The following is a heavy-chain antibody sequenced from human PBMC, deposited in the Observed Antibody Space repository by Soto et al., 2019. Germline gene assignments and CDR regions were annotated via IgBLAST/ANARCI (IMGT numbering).Heavy chain of an antibody. CDR1: GYPLTAKY. CDR3: AKGGSSWTEWFDP. V-gene: IGHV1-2*02. D-gene: IGHD6-13*01. CDR2: INPSSGGT. J-gene: IGHJ5*02. Sequence: GGSLRLSCKASGYPLTAKYLHWVRQAPGQGLEWMGWINPSSGGTKEAQKFRGRVTMTRDTSISAAYMELSRLTSDDTAVYYCAKGGSSWTEWFDPWGQGTLVTVSS.